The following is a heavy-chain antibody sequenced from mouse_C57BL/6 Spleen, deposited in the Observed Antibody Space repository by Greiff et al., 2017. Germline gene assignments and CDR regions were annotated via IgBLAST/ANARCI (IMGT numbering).Heavy chain of an antibody. D-gene: IGHD2-1*01. CDR3: SSPYGNYDFYAMDY. CDR2: FYPGSGSI. J-gene: IGHJ4*01. Sequence: VQLQQSGAELVKPGASVKLSCKASGYTFTEYTIHWVKQRSGQGLEWIGWFYPGSGSIKYNEKFKDKATLTADKSSSTVYMERSRLSSEDSAVYFGSSPYGNYDFYAMDYWGQGTSGTVSS. V-gene: IGHV1-62-2*01. CDR1: GYTFTEYT.